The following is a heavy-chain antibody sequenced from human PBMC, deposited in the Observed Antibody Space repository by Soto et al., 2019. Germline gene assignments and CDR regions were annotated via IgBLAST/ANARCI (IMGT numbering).Heavy chain of an antibody. V-gene: IGHV1-69*01. CDR1: GGTFSSYA. Sequence: QVQLVQSGAEVKKPGSSVKVSCKASGGTFSSYAISWVRQAPGQGLEWMGGIIPIFGTANYAQKFQGRVTITADESTSTDYLELSSLSSEDTAVYYCARDHHAVAYSQWGQGTLVPVSS. CDR3: ARDHHAVAYSQ. D-gene: IGHD6-19*01. CDR2: IIPIFGTA. J-gene: IGHJ4*02.